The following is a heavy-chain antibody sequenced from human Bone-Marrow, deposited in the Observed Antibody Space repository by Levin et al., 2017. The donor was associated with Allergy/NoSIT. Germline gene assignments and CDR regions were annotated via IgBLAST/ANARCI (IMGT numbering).Heavy chain of an antibody. V-gene: IGHV2-5*01. D-gene: IGHD3-22*01. CDR3: AHSSYDSSGYYYFDY. J-gene: IGHJ4*02. CDR1: GFSLSSSGVG. CDR2: NYWNDDK. Sequence: VSGPTLVKPTQTLTLTCTFSGFSLSSSGVGVGWIRQPPGKALEWLAFNYWNDDKRYGPSLKSRLTITKDTSKNQVVLTMTNMDPGDTATYYCAHSSYDSSGYYYFDYWGQGTLVTVSS.